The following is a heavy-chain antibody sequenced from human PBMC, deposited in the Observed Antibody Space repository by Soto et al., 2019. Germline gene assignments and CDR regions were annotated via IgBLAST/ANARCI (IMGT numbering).Heavy chain of an antibody. V-gene: IGHV4-34*01. CDR1: GGSFSGYY. Sequence: SETLSLTCVVYGGSFSGYYWSWIRQPPGKGLEWIGEINHSGSTNYNPSLKSRVTISVDTSKNQFSLKLSSVTAADTAVYYCERGLSTYLYSSGWYYFDYWGQGTMVTVSS. J-gene: IGHJ4*02. CDR2: INHSGST. CDR3: ERGLSTYLYSSGWYYFDY. D-gene: IGHD6-19*01.